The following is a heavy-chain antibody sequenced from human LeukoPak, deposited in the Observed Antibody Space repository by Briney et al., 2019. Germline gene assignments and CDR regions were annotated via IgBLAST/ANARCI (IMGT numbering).Heavy chain of an antibody. J-gene: IGHJ5*02. CDR2: ISAYNGNT. CDR1: GYTFTSYG. V-gene: IGHV1-18*01. Sequence: ASVKVSCKASGYTFTSYGISWVRQAPGQGLEWMGWISAYNGNTNYAQKLQGRVTMTTDTSTSTAYMELRSLRSDDTAVYYCARDWVFGLVNNWFDPWGQGTLVTVSS. CDR3: ARDWVFGLVNNWFDP. D-gene: IGHD3-3*01.